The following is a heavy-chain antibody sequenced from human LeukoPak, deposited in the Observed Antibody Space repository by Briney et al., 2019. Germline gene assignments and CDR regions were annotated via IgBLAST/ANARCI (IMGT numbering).Heavy chain of an antibody. CDR2: ISYDGSNK. CDR3: ARDRDTRTPAFDI. Sequence: GGSLRLSCAASGFTFSSYGMHWVRQAPGKGLEWVAVISYDGSNKYYADSVKGRFTISRDNSKNTLYLQMNSLRAEDTAVYYCARDRDTRTPAFDIWGQGTMVTVSS. J-gene: IGHJ3*02. D-gene: IGHD3-10*01. V-gene: IGHV3-30*19. CDR1: GFTFSSYG.